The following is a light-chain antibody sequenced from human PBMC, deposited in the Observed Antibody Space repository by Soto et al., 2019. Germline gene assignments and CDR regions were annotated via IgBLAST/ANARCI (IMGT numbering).Light chain of an antibody. Sequence: EVVLTQSPATLSLSPGDIATLSHRPSQSIRTSLAWYQQKPGQAPRLVIFDASNRANGVPARFGGSGSGTDFTLTINSLEPEDFSVYYCQQYNNWPPVTLGQGTRLEIK. CDR3: QQYNNWPPVT. V-gene: IGKV3-11*01. J-gene: IGKJ5*01. CDR2: DAS. CDR1: QSIRTS.